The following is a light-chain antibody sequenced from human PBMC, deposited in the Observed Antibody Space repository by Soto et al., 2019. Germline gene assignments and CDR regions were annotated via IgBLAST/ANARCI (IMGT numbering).Light chain of an antibody. CDR3: QQRYYWPDRT. CDR1: QSVSNS. Sequence: EIVLTQSPATLSLSPGERATLSCRASQSVSNSLAWYQQKPGRPPRLLIYDASNRATGVPARFSGSRSGTDFTLTIGSLEPEDFAVYYCQQRYYWPDRTFGGGTKVDIK. J-gene: IGKJ4*01. CDR2: DAS. V-gene: IGKV3-11*01.